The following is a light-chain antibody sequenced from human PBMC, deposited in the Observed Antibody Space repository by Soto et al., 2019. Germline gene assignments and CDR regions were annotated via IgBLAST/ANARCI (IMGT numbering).Light chain of an antibody. CDR2: DDN. Sequence: NFMLTQPHSVSESPGKTVTISCSRSSGSIATNYVQWYQQRPRSAPTTVIYDDNQRPSWVPDRFSGSIDSSSNSASLTISGLKTEDEADYYCQSYDNFNRVFGGGTKVTVL. V-gene: IGLV6-57*04. CDR3: QSYDNFNRV. CDR1: SGSIATNY. J-gene: IGLJ2*01.